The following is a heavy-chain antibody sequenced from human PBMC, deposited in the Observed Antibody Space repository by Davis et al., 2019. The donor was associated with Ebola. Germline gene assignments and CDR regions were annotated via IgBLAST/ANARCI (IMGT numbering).Heavy chain of an antibody. J-gene: IGHJ4*02. CDR1: GYSFTSYW. V-gene: IGHV5-10-1*04. CDR3: ARRDGGYNSVGFDY. D-gene: IGHD5-24*01. CDR2: IDPSDSYT. Sequence: PGGSLRLSCKGSGYSFTSYWISWVRQMPGKGLEWMGRIDPSDSYTNYSPSFQGQVTISADKSISTAYLQWSSLKASDTAMYYCARRDGGYNSVGFDYWGQGTLVTVSS.